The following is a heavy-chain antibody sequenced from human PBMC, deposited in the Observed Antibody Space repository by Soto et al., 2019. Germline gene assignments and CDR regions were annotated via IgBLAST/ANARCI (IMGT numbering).Heavy chain of an antibody. J-gene: IGHJ4*02. Sequence: QVQVVQSGAEVKKPGASVKVSCKASGYTFTGYQMHWVRQAPGQGLEWMGWFNPNSGGANYAQKFQGRVTMTGDTSISTADMELNRLTSDDTAVYYCARGRTIVSPGNWGQGTLVSVSS. D-gene: IGHD2-21*01. CDR2: FNPNSGGA. CDR3: ARGRTIVSPGN. CDR1: GYTFTGYQ. V-gene: IGHV1-2*02.